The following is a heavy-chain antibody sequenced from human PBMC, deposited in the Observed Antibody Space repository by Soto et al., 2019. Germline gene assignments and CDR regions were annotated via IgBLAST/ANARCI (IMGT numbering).Heavy chain of an antibody. V-gene: IGHV4-38-2*01. J-gene: IGHJ4*02. Sequence: SETLSLTCDVSVEPMTGGYYWGWIRQSPGKGLGWIGSIYYGGTTYCKPSLRSRLASSIDTSKKPFSLRLRAVTAADTALYFCARGWYYFEFWARGTLV. CDR3: ARGWYYFEF. D-gene: IGHD2-15*01. CDR1: VEPMTGGYY. CDR2: IYYGGTT.